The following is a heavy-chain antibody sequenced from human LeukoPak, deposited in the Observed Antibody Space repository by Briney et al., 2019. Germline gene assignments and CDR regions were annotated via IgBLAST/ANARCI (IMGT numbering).Heavy chain of an antibody. Sequence: PSETLSLTCTVSGGSISGYYWSWIRQPPGMGLEWIGYIYYSGSTNYNPSLKSRVTISVDTSKNQFSPKLSSVTAADTAVYYCARDYNWNSNWFDPWGQGTLVTVSS. V-gene: IGHV4-59*01. CDR2: IYYSGST. J-gene: IGHJ5*02. CDR1: GGSISGYY. CDR3: ARDYNWNSNWFDP. D-gene: IGHD1-7*01.